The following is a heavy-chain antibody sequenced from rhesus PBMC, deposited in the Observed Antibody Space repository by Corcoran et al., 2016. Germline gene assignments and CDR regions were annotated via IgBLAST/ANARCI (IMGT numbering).Heavy chain of an antibody. CDR1: GGSISSGYYY. J-gene: IGHJ4*01. V-gene: IGHV4S12*01. CDR3: AVGGQFDF. Sequence: QVQLQESGPGVVKPSETLSLTCAVSGGSISSGYYYWSWIRQPPGKGLEWIGGIYSNSESTNYNPSLKSRVTISKDASKNQFSLKLSSVTAADTAVYYCAVGGQFDFWGQGVLVTVSS. CDR2: IYSNSEST.